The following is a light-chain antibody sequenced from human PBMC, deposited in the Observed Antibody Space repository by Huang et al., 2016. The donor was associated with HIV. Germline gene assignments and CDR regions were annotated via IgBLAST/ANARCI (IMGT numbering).Light chain of an antibody. CDR2: WAS. CDR1: QSVLYNSNNKHY. Sequence: DIVMTQSPDSLAVSLGERATTNCKSSQSVLYNSNNKHYLALYQQKPGQPPKLLIYWASTRESVVPDRFTGSGSGTDFTLTISSLQAEDVAVYYCQQYYNTLSYTFGQGTKLEIK. CDR3: QQYYNTLSYT. J-gene: IGKJ2*01. V-gene: IGKV4-1*01.